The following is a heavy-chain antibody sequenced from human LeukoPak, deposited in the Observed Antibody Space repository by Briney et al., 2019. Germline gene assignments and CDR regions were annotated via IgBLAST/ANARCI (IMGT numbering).Heavy chain of an antibody. J-gene: IGHJ4*02. D-gene: IGHD1-26*01. V-gene: IGHV3-33*08. CDR3: ARDQGRWELLSYFDY. Sequence: GGSLRLSCAASGFTFSSYWMHWVRQAPGKGLEWVAVIWYDGSNKYYADSVKGRFTISRDNSKNTLYLQMNSLRAEDTAVYYCARDQGRWELLSYFDYWGQGTLVTVSS. CDR2: IWYDGSNK. CDR1: GFTFSSYW.